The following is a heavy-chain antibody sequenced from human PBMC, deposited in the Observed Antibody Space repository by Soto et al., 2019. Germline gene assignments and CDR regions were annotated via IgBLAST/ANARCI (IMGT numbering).Heavy chain of an antibody. V-gene: IGHV4-59*01. CDR2: IDYSGST. CDR3: ARARGSSSRPDAIDS. CDR1: GGSTSTYY. D-gene: IGHD6-13*01. Sequence: PSETLSLTCTVSGGSTSTYYWSWIRQPPGKELEWIGYIDYSGSTNYNFSLKSRVTISLDTSTNQLSLKLSSVTAADTDVYYCARARGSSSRPDAIDSWGQGTMGTVSS. J-gene: IGHJ3*02.